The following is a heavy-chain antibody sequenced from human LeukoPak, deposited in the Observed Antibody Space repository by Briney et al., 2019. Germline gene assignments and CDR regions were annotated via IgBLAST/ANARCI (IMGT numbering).Heavy chain of an antibody. J-gene: IGHJ4*02. V-gene: IGHV1-2*02. CDR3: ARGIAARRFDY. Sequence: ASVKVSCKASGYTFTGYYMHWVRQAPGQGLEWMGWINPNRGGTDYAQKFQGRVTMTRDTSISTAYMELSRLRSDDTAVYYCARGIAARRFDYWGQGTLVTVSS. CDR2: INPNRGGT. D-gene: IGHD6-6*01. CDR1: GYTFTGYY.